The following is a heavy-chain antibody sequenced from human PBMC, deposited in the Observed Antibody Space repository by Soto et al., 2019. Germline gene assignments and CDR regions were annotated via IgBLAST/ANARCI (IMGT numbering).Heavy chain of an antibody. CDR1: GFTFSSYA. CDR2: ISYDGSNK. V-gene: IGHV3-30-3*01. J-gene: IGHJ4*02. Sequence: QVQLVESGGGVVQPGRSLRLSCAASGFTFSSYAMHWVRQAPGKGLEWVAVISYDGSNKYYADSVKGRFTISRDTSKNTLYLQMNSLRAEDTAVYYCARVPSSSGRAHFDYWGQGTLVTVSS. CDR3: ARVPSSSGRAHFDY. D-gene: IGHD2-15*01.